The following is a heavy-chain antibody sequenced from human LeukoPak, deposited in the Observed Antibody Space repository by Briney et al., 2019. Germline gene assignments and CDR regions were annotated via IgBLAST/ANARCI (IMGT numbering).Heavy chain of an antibody. CDR1: GFTFSSYA. D-gene: IGHD3-10*01. CDR3: ASGAVPGEPRGAFGELLYD. Sequence: PGGSLRLSCAASGFTFSSYAMHWVRQAPGKGLEWVAVISYDGSNKYYADSVKGRFTISRDNSKNTLYLQMNSLRAEDTAVYYCASGAVPGEPRGAFGELLYDWGQGTLVTVSS. J-gene: IGHJ4*02. CDR2: ISYDGSNK. V-gene: IGHV3-30-3*01.